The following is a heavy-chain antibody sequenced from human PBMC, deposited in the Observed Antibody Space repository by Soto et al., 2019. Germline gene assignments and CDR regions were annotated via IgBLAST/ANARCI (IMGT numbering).Heavy chain of an antibody. CDR2: ISYDGSNK. Sequence: QVQLVASGGGVVQPGRSLRLSCAASGFTFSSYAMHWVRQAPGKGLEWVAVISYDGSNKYYADSVKGRFTISRDNSKNTLYRQMNSLRAEDTAVYYCARSRGAAGTPYYYYCMDVWGQGTTVTVSS. CDR1: GFTFSSYA. D-gene: IGHD6-13*01. J-gene: IGHJ6*02. V-gene: IGHV3-30-3*01. CDR3: ARSRGAAGTPYYYYCMDV.